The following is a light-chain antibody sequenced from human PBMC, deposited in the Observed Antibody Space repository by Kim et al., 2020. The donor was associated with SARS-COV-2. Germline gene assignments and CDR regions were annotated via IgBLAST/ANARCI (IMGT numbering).Light chain of an antibody. CDR1: SLRSYY. V-gene: IGLV3-19*01. Sequence: SSELTQDPAVSVALGQTVRITCQGDSLRSYYASWYQQKPGQAPVLVIYGKNNRPSGIPDRFSGSSSGNTASLTITGAQAEDEADYYCNSRDSSGNHVVFGGGPRLT. CDR3: NSRDSSGNHVV. J-gene: IGLJ2*01. CDR2: GKN.